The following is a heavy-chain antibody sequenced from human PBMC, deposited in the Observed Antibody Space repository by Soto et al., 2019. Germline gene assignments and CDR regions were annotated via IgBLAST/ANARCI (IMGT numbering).Heavy chain of an antibody. V-gene: IGHV4-59*01. Sequence: SETLSLTCTVSGGSISSYYWSLIRQPPGKGLEWIGYIYYSGSTNYNPSLKSRVTISVDTSKNQFSLKLSSVTAADTAVYYCARDRGVAVPAYYYYGMDVWGQGTTVTVSS. CDR1: GGSISSYY. J-gene: IGHJ6*02. CDR3: ARDRGVAVPAYYYYGMDV. CDR2: IYYSGST. D-gene: IGHD6-19*01.